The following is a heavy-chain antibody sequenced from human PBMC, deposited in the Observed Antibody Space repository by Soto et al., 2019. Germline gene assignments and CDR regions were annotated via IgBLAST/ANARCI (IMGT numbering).Heavy chain of an antibody. Sequence: EVQLVESGGGLVQPGGSLRLSCSASGFTFSDYAMHWVRQAPGKGLEYVSAISTNGGSAFYADSVKGRLTISRDNSKNTLYLQLSSLRVEYTAMYYCVKTRVADPELMGYYYGMDVWGQGTTVTVSS. J-gene: IGHJ6*02. CDR3: VKTRVADPELMGYYYGMDV. V-gene: IGHV3-64D*06. D-gene: IGHD1-7*01. CDR1: GFTFSDYA. CDR2: ISTNGGSA.